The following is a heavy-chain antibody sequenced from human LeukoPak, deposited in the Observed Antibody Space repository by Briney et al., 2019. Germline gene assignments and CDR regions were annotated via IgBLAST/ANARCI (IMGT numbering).Heavy chain of an antibody. Sequence: GGSLRLSCAASGFSLTTYAMTWVRQAPGKGLEWVSAVRASDGSTFYADSVKGRFTISRDSSKNTLYLQMNDLRDEDTAVYYCAKLTTGWFEDFWGQGTLVTVSS. CDR2: VRASDGST. V-gene: IGHV3-23*01. CDR1: GFSLTTYA. J-gene: IGHJ4*02. CDR3: AKLTTGWFEDF. D-gene: IGHD6-19*01.